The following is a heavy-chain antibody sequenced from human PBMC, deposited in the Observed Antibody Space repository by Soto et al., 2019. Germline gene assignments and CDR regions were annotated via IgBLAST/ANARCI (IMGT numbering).Heavy chain of an antibody. CDR1: GYTFTSYG. V-gene: IGHV1-18*04. D-gene: IGHD3-16*01. J-gene: IGHJ4*02. CDR2: ISAYNGNT. Sequence: QVQLVQSGAEVKKPGASVKVSCKASGYTFTSYGISWVRQAPGQGLEWMGWISAYNGNTNKAQKLQGRVTMTTDITTSAADMELRRLRTDDKAVYYCAQQDLVWGGDFDYWGQGTLVTVS. CDR3: AQQDLVWGGDFDY.